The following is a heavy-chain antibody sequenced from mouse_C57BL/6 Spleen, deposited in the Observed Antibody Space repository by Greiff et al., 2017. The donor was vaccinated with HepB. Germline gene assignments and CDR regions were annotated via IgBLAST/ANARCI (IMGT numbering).Heavy chain of an antibody. D-gene: IGHD1-3*01. CDR2: IHPSDSDT. J-gene: IGHJ3*01. Sequence: VQLQQPGAELVKPGASVKVSCKASGYTFTSSWMHWVNQRPGQGLEWIGRIHPSDSDTNYNQKFKGKATLTVDKASSTAYMQLSSLTSEDSAVYYCAMIKGLRFAYWGQGTLVTVSA. V-gene: IGHV1-74*01. CDR3: AMIKGLRFAY. CDR1: GYTFTSSW.